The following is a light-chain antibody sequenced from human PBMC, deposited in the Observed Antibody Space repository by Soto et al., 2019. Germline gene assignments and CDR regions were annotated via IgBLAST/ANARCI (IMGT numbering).Light chain of an antibody. V-gene: IGKV1-39*01. CDR1: QSISRY. J-gene: IGKJ3*01. CDR3: HPSYNGPLT. Sequence: DIQMTQSPSSLSASVGDRVTVTCRAGQSISRYLNWYQQRPGKAPKLLIYSASTLQTGVPSRFSGRGSGTDFTLTNRSLHPEDCATYYCHPSYNGPLTFGPGTKVVI. CDR2: SAS.